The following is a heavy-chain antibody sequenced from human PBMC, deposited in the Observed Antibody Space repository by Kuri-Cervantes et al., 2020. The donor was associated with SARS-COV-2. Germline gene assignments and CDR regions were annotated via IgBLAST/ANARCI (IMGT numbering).Heavy chain of an antibody. V-gene: IGHV1-69*13. CDR1: GGTFSSYT. J-gene: IGHJ6*03. CDR2: IIPIFGTA. Sequence: SVKVSCKASGGTFSSYTISWVRQAPGQGLEWMGGIIPIFGTANYAQKFQGRVTITADESTSTAYMELSSLRSEDTAVYYCALGYWGSGYPRNYYYMDVWGKGTTVTVSS. CDR3: ALGYWGSGYPRNYYYMDV. D-gene: IGHD3-22*01.